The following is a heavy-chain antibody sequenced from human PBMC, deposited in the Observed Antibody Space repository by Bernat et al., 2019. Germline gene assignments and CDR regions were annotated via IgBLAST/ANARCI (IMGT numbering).Heavy chain of an antibody. D-gene: IGHD5-24*01. CDR2: IIPIFGTA. CDR1: GYTFTSYG. CDR3: ASHGEEMATIFSHELAGAFDI. Sequence: QVQLVQSGAEVKKPGASVKVSCKASGYTFTSYGISWVRQAPGQGLEWMGGIIPIFGTANYAQKFQGRVTITADESTSTAYMELSSLRSEDTAVYYCASHGEEMATIFSHELAGAFDIWGQGTMVTVSS. V-gene: IGHV1-69*13. J-gene: IGHJ3*02.